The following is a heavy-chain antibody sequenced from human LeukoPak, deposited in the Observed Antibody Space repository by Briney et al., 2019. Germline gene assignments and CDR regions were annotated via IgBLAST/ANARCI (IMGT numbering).Heavy chain of an antibody. J-gene: IGHJ5*02. CDR1: GYSFISYW. D-gene: IGHD6-19*01. V-gene: IGHV5-51*01. CDR3: ARGGLSGWYYWFDP. CDR2: IYPGDSDT. Sequence: GDSLKISCKGSGYSFISYWIGWVRQTPGKGLEWMGIIYPGDSDTRYSPSFQGQVTISADKSISTACLQWSSLKASDTAIYYCARGGLSGWYYWFDPWGQGTLVTVSS.